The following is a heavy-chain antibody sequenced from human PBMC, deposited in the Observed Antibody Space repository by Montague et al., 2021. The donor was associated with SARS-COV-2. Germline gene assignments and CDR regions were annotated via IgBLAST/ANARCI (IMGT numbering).Heavy chain of an antibody. CDR3: ARGGVGATWAFDI. J-gene: IGHJ3*02. CDR2: IYSGGDT. Sequence: SLRLSCAASGFTVNSNYMSWVRQAPGKGLEWVALIYSGGDTTYAVSVRDRFTISRDNSKNTLYLQMNSLRVEDTAVFYCARGGVGATWAFDIWGQGQWSPCLQ. D-gene: IGHD1-26*01. CDR1: GFTVNSNY. V-gene: IGHV3-53*01.